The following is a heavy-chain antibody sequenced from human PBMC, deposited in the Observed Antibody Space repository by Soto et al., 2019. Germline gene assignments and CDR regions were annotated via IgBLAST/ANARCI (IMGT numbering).Heavy chain of an antibody. CDR2: IWYDGSNK. CDR3: ARDGGLGRTVTSRQRIFDY. J-gene: IGHJ4*02. V-gene: IGHV3-33*01. D-gene: IGHD4-17*01. CDR1: GFTFSSYG. Sequence: QVQLVESGGGVVQPGRSLRLSCAASGFTFSSYGMHWVRQAPGKGLAWVAVIWYDGSNKYYADSVKGRFTISSDNSKNTLYLQMNSLRAEDTAVYYCARDGGLGRTVTSRQRIFDYWVQGTLVTVSS.